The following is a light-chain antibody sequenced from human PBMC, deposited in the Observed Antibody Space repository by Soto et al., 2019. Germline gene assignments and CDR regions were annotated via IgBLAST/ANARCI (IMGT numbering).Light chain of an antibody. J-gene: IGKJ1*01. CDR3: QQRSNWPPWT. CDR2: DAS. V-gene: IGKV3-11*01. CDR1: QSVSSY. Sequence: EIVLTQSPATLSLSPGERATLSCRASQSVSSYLAWHQQKPGQAPRLLIYDASNRATGIPARFSGSGSGADFTLTISSLELEDFAVYYCQQRSNWPPWTFGQGTKVEIK.